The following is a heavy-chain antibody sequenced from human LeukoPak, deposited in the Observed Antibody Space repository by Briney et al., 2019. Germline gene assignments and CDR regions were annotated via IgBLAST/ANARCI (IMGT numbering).Heavy chain of an antibody. CDR3: ARLSRPRGSGWYYFDY. J-gene: IGHJ4*02. V-gene: IGHV3-72*01. D-gene: IGHD6-19*01. CDR2: IKNKANSYTT. Sequence: GGSLRLSCAGSGFTFSDHYMDWVRQAPGKGLEWVGRIKNKANSYTTKYAASVEGRFTISRDDSKNSVYLQMNSLKTEDTAIYYCARLSRPRGSGWYYFDYWGQGTLVTVSS. CDR1: GFTFSDHY.